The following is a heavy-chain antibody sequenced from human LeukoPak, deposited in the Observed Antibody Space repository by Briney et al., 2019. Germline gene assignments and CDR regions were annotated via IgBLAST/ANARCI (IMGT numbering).Heavy chain of an antibody. V-gene: IGHV4-34*01. CDR1: GGSFSGYY. Sequence: SETLSLTCAVYGGSFSGYYWSWIRQPPGKGLEWIGEINHSGSTNYNPSLKSRVPISVDTSKNQFSLKLSSVTAADTAVYYCASSKLQKRPRYSSGWYFDYWGRGTLVTVSS. D-gene: IGHD6-19*01. CDR2: INHSGST. CDR3: ASSKLQKRPRYSSGWYFDY. J-gene: IGHJ4*02.